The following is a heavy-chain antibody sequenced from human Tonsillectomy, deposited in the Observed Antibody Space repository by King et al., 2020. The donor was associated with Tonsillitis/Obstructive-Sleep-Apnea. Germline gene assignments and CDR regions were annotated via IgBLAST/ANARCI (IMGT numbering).Heavy chain of an antibody. J-gene: IGHJ6*03. CDR2: INTNTGNP. CDR1: GYTFTNYA. D-gene: IGHD4-17*01. Sequence: QLVQSGSELKKPGASVKVSCKASGYTFTNYAMNWVRQAPGQGLEWMGWINTNTGNPTYAQGFTGRFVFSLDTSVSTAYLQISSLKAEDTAVYSCAREGAGDYLSYYYMDVWGKGTTVTVSS. CDR3: AREGAGDYLSYYYMDV. V-gene: IGHV7-4-1*02.